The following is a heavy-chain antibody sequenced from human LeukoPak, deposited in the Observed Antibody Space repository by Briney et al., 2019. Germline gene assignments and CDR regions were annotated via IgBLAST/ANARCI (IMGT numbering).Heavy chain of an antibody. J-gene: IGHJ3*02. D-gene: IGHD2-2*01. V-gene: IGHV5-51*01. CDR1: GYSFTSYW. CDR2: IYPGDSDT. Sequence: GESLKISCKGSGYSFTSYWIGWVRQMPGKGLEWMGIIYPGDSDTRYSPSFQGQVTISADKSISTAYLQWSSLKASDTAMYYCARQFRYCSSTSCYHGNDAFDIWGQGTMVTVSS. CDR3: ARQFRYCSSTSCYHGNDAFDI.